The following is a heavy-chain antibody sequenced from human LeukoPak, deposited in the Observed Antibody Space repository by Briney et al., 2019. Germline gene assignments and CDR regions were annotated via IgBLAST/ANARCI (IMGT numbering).Heavy chain of an antibody. V-gene: IGHV1-24*01. CDR3: AEDSSMVTTRAPYYYYYLDV. J-gene: IGHJ6*02. Sequence: GASVKVSCKVSGYTLTELSMHWVRQAPGKGLEWMGGFDPEDGGTIYAQKFQGRVTITADDSTSTAYMELTSLRSKDTAVYYCAEDSSMVTTRAPYYYYYLDVWGQGTTVTVSS. D-gene: IGHD4-17*01. CDR1: GYTLTELS. CDR2: FDPEDGGT.